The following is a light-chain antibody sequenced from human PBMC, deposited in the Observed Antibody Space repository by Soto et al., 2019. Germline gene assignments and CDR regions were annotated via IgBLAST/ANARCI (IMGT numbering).Light chain of an antibody. CDR2: EVT. CDR1: SSDVGYYDY. CDR3: SSYAGSNNSV. Sequence: QSALTQPPSASGFPGQSVTISCTGTSSDVGYYDYVSWYQQHPGKAPKLVIYEVTKRPSGVPDRVSASKSGNTASLTVSGLRAEDEAGYYCSSYAGSNNSVFGSGTKLTVL. V-gene: IGLV2-8*01. J-gene: IGLJ1*01.